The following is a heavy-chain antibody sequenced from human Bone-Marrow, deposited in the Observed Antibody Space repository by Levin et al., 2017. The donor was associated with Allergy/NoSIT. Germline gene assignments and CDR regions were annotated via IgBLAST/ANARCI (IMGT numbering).Heavy chain of an antibody. J-gene: IGHJ3*01. CDR2: ISGNGNIA. V-gene: IGHV3-23*01. CDR1: GFIFSHYM. Sequence: GESLKISCGASGFIFSHYMLSWVRQAPGKGLEWVSSISGNGNIADYADSVKGRFTISRDNPKNTVFLQMNNLRGDDTAVYYCARVALYTSSWYLDVFDLWGQGTMVVVSS. CDR3: ARVALYTSSWYLDVFDL. D-gene: IGHD6-13*01.